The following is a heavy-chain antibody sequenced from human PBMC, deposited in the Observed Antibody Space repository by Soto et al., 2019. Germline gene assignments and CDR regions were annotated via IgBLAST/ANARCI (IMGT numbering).Heavy chain of an antibody. CDR3: ARVDGYNSFDY. D-gene: IGHD5-12*01. CDR2: IYYSGST. Sequence: PSETLSPTCAVSGWSFSGYYWSWIRQPPGKGLEWIGYIYYSGSTNYNPSLKSRVTISVDTSKNQFSLRLSSVTAADTAVYYCARVDGYNSFDYWGQGTLVTVSS. V-gene: IGHV4-59*01. CDR1: GWSFSGYY. J-gene: IGHJ4*02.